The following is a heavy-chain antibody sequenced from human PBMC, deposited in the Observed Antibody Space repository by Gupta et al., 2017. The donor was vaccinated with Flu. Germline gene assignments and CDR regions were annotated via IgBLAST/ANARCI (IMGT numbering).Heavy chain of an antibody. CDR1: GFTFSSYE. Sequence: EVQLVASGGGLVQPGGSLRLSCAGSGFTFSSYEMNWVRQAPGKGLEWVSYISSSGSTMYYADSVKGRFTISRDNAKNSLYLQMNSLRLEDTAVYFCARRFGIWGQGTMVTVSS. J-gene: IGHJ3*02. CDR3: ARRFGI. V-gene: IGHV3-48*03. CDR2: ISSSGSTM.